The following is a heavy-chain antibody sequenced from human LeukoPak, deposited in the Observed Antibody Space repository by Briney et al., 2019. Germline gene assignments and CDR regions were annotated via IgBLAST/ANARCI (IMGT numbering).Heavy chain of an antibody. J-gene: IGHJ4*02. V-gene: IGHV3-30*18. D-gene: IGHD2-2*01. CDR2: MSYDGSNK. Sequence: PGGSLRLSCAASGFTFSSYGMHWVRQAPGKGLEWVAVMSYDGSNKYYADSVKGRFTISRDNSKNTLYLQMNSLRAEDTAVYYCAKDPDIVVVPAKPTSFDYWGQGTLVTVSS. CDR1: GFTFSSYG. CDR3: AKDPDIVVVPAKPTSFDY.